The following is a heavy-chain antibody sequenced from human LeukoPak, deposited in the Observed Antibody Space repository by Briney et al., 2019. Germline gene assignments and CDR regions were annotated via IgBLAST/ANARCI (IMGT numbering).Heavy chain of an antibody. D-gene: IGHD2-15*01. J-gene: IGHJ4*02. CDR1: GFTVSSNY. CDR3: ARVDYCSGGSCYYFDY. Sequence: GGSLRLSCAASGFTVSSNYMSWVRQAPGKGLEWVSVIYSGGSTYYADSVMGRFTISRDNSKNTLYLQMNSLRAEDTAVYYCARVDYCSGGSCYYFDYWGQGTLVTVSS. CDR2: IYSGGST. V-gene: IGHV3-53*01.